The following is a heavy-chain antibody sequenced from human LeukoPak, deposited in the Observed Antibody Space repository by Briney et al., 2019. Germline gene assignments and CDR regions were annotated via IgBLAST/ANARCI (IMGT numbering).Heavy chain of an antibody. V-gene: IGHV4-61*02. Sequence: SETLSLTCTVSGGSISSGSYYWSWIRQPAGKGLEWIGRIYTSGSTNYNPSLKSRVTISVDTSKNQFSLKLSSVTAADTAVYYCAGMYYYGSGATTNDYWGQGTLVTVSS. D-gene: IGHD3-10*01. CDR1: GGSISSGSYY. CDR2: IYTSGST. J-gene: IGHJ4*02. CDR3: AGMYYYGSGATTNDY.